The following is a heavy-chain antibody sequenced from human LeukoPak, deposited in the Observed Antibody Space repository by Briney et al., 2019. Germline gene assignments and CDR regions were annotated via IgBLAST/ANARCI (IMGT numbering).Heavy chain of an antibody. CDR1: GYTFTTYW. J-gene: IGHJ5*02. Sequence: PGESLKISCTASGYTFTTYWIGWVRQMPGKGLGWMGIIYPSDSDNRYSPSFQGQVTISADKSISTAYLQWSSLKASDTAMYYCARHYGSGSYYYRFDPWGQGTLVTVSS. V-gene: IGHV5-51*01. D-gene: IGHD3-10*01. CDR3: ARHYGSGSYYYRFDP. CDR2: IYPSDSDN.